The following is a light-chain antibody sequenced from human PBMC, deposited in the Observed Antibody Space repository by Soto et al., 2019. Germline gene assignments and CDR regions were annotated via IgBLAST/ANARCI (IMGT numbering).Light chain of an antibody. CDR1: QSVDSN. Sequence: EILITQSPATLSVSPGERATLSCRASQSVDSNLAWYQQKPGQAPRLLIYGASTRATGISARFSGSGSGTEFTLTIXSLQSEDFGVYYCQQYNNWWTFGQGTKVDI. V-gene: IGKV3-15*01. J-gene: IGKJ1*01. CDR2: GAS. CDR3: QQYNNWWT.